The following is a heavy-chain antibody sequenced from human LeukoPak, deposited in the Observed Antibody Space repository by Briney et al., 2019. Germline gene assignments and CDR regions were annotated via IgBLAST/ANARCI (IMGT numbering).Heavy chain of an antibody. J-gene: IGHJ3*02. V-gene: IGHV2-5*02. CDR1: GFSLSTRGVG. D-gene: IGHD5-24*01. CDR3: THTEVARHAFDI. Sequence: SGPTLVNPTQTLTLTCTFSGFSLSTRGVGVGWLRQPPGKALEWLGIIYWDDDKRYSPSLKSRLTITKDTSKNLVVLTMTNMDPVDTATCYCTHTEVARHAFDIWGQGTMVTVSS. CDR2: IYWDDDK.